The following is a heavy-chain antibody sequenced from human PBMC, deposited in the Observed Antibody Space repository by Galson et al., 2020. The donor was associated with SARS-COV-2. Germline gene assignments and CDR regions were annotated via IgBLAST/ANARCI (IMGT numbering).Heavy chain of an antibody. CDR2: VLYTGST. D-gene: IGHD3-22*01. Sequence: SETLSLTCNVSGGSISTRSYYWGWIRQPPGKGLEWNASVLYTGSTSYNPSLKSRVTISVDTSKNKFSLKVTSVTAADTAVYFCARRGDTGAWFYWGQGALVTVSS. CDR3: ARRGDTGAWFY. J-gene: IGHJ4*02. CDR1: GGSISTRSYY. V-gene: IGHV4-39*01.